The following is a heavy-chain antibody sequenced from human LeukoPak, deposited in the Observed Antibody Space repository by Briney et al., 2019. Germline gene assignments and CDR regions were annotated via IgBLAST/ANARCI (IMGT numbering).Heavy chain of an antibody. CDR2: ISSSGGST. CDR1: GFTFSSYA. D-gene: IGHD3-22*01. CDR3: AKDPSFNTISY. Sequence: QAGGSLRLSCAASGFTFSSYAMSWVRQAPGKGLEWVSAISSSGGSTYYADSVKGRFTISRDNSKNTLYLQMNSLRAEDTAVYYCAKDPSFNTISYWGQGTLVTVSS. V-gene: IGHV3-23*01. J-gene: IGHJ4*02.